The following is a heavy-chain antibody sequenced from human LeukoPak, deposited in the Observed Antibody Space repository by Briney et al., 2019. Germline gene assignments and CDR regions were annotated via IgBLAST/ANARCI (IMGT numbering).Heavy chain of an antibody. J-gene: IGHJ4*02. CDR1: GYTFTDYY. Sequence: ASVKVSCKASGYTFTDYYIHWVRQAPGQGLEWMGWINTNTGDPTYAQGFTGRFVFSLDTSVSTAYLQISSLKAEDTAVYYCARTSFKLPDYWGQGTLVTVSS. CDR2: INTNTGDP. V-gene: IGHV7-4-1*02. CDR3: ARTSFKLPDY. D-gene: IGHD1-7*01.